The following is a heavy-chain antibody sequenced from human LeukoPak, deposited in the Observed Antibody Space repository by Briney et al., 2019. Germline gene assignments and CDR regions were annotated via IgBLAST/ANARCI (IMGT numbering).Heavy chain of an antibody. V-gene: IGHV1-2*02. CDR1: GYTFTGYY. CDR2: INPNSGGT. Sequence: ASVKVSCKASGYTFTGYYVHWVRQAPGQGLEWMGWINPNSGGTNYAQKFQGRVTMTRDTSISTAYMELSRLRSDDTAVYYCARALAGAALTTLDYWGQGTLVTVSS. CDR3: ARALAGAALTTLDY. J-gene: IGHJ4*02. D-gene: IGHD2-15*01.